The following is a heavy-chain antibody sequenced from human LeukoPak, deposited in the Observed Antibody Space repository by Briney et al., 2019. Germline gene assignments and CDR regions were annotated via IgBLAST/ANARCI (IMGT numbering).Heavy chain of an antibody. J-gene: IGHJ4*02. CDR3: ARERIYGDYVDY. CDR2: ISGSGGST. V-gene: IGHV3-23*01. D-gene: IGHD2-15*01. Sequence: GGSLRLSCAASGFTFSSYAMSWVRQAPGKGLEWVSAISGSGGSTYYADSVKGRFTISRDNAKNSLYLQMNSLRAEDTAVYYCARERIYGDYVDYWGQGTLVTVSS. CDR1: GFTFSSYA.